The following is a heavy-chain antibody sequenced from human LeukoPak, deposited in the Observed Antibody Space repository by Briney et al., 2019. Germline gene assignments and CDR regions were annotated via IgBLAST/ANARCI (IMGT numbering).Heavy chain of an antibody. D-gene: IGHD6-6*01. Sequence: GASVKVSCKASRDTFTSYGISWVRQAPGQGLEWMGWISAYNGNTNYAQKLQGRVTMTTDTSTSTAYMELRSLRSDDTAVYYCARVAAQEYFDYWGQGTLVTVSS. CDR2: ISAYNGNT. CDR3: ARVAAQEYFDY. CDR1: RDTFTSYG. J-gene: IGHJ4*02. V-gene: IGHV1-18*01.